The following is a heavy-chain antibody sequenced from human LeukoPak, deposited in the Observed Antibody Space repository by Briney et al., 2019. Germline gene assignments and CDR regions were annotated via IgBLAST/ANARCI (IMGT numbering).Heavy chain of an antibody. CDR3: VELERGY. CDR1: GDSVSITSLA. V-gene: IGHV6-1*01. CDR2: TYYRSRWYS. Sequence: SPTLSLTFAFSGDSVSITSLAWNWIRQSPSRGLEWLGRTYYRSRWYSEYAVSVKSRIIINPETSKNQFSLQLNSVTPEDTAVYYCVELERGYWGQGTLVTVSS. J-gene: IGHJ4*02. D-gene: IGHD1-1*01.